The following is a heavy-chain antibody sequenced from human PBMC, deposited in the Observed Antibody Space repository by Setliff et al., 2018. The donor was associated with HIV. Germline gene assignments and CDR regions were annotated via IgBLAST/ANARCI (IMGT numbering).Heavy chain of an antibody. CDR1: GYTFSNHN. CDR2: LNAGYGNT. D-gene: IGHD3-9*01. J-gene: IGHJ4*02. CDR3: ARSGLVYDDVLTGPPTDY. Sequence: ASVKVSCKASGYTFSNHNIHWVRQAPGKRPEWMGWLNAGYGNTKYSQKLQGRVTITRDISASTAYMELSSLRSEDTAVYYCARSGLVYDDVLTGPPTDYGGQGTLVTVSS. V-gene: IGHV1-3*01.